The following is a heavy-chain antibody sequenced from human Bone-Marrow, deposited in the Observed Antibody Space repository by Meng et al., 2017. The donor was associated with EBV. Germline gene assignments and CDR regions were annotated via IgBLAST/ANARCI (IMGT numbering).Heavy chain of an antibody. V-gene: IGHV1-2*06. CDR2: INPNSGGT. CDR3: ARGGYSNSKYDY. CDR1: GYTFTCSC. J-gene: IGHJ4*02. Sequence: VQSWGEVKKPGAQGKVPCKASGYTFTCSCLHWVRQAPGQGLEWMGRINPNSGGTNYAQKFQGRVTMTRDTSISTAYMELSRLRSDDTAVYYCARGGYSNSKYDYWGQGTLVTVSS. D-gene: IGHD5-18*01.